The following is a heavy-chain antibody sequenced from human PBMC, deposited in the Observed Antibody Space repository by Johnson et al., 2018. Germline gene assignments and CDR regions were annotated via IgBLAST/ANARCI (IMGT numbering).Heavy chain of an antibody. CDR3: AKSYSSSSRTATYYCDF. CDR2: ISSDGSYK. J-gene: IGHJ4*02. Sequence: QVQLQESGGAVVQXGRSLRLSCAPSGFTFSFYGMNWVRQAPGKGPEWVALISSDGSYKDYVESVKGRFPISRDNSKNILYLQMNSLTTEDTAVYYCAKSYSSSSRTATYYCDFWGQGTLVTVSS. CDR1: GFTFSFYG. D-gene: IGHD6-6*01. V-gene: IGHV3-30*18.